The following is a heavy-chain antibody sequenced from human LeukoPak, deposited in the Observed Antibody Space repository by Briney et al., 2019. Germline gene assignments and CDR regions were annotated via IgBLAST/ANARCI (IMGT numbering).Heavy chain of an antibody. CDR2: ISSSSSYI. J-gene: IGHJ4*02. CDR3: ARDPFNYYGSGSQKDY. D-gene: IGHD3-10*01. CDR1: GFTFSSYS. V-gene: IGHV3-21*01. Sequence: GGSLRLSCAASGFTFSSYSINWVRQAPGKGLEWVSSISSSSSYIYYADSVKGQFTISRDNAKNSMYLQMNSLRAEDTAVYYCARDPFNYYGSGSQKDYWGQGTLVTVSS.